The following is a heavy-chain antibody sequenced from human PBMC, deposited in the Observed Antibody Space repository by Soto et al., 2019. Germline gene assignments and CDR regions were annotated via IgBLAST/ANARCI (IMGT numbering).Heavy chain of an antibody. CDR3: ARARTVDCSSTCCYRDPIDY. Sequence: EVQLVESGGGLVQPGGSLRLSCAASGFTFSSYWMSWVRQAPGKGLEWVANIKQDGSEKYYVDSVKGRFTISRNNAKNSLYLQMNSLRAEDTAVYYCARARTVDCSSTCCYRDPIDYWGQGTLVTVSS. V-gene: IGHV3-7*03. D-gene: IGHD2-2*02. CDR2: IKQDGSEK. J-gene: IGHJ4*02. CDR1: GFTFSSYW.